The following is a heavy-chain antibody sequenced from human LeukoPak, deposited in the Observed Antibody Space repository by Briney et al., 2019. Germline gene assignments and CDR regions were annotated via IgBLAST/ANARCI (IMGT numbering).Heavy chain of an antibody. CDR3: ARVIRAAPGKGYFDY. J-gene: IGHJ4*02. Sequence: QTGGSLRLSCATSGFIFSTYALSWVRQAPGKGLEWASSISGSGGSTYHAASVKGRFTISRDSSKTTLYLKMNSLRAEDTAIYYCARVIRAAPGKGYFDYWGQGTLVTVSS. CDR1: GFIFSTYA. CDR2: ISGSGGST. V-gene: IGHV3-23*01. D-gene: IGHD6-13*01.